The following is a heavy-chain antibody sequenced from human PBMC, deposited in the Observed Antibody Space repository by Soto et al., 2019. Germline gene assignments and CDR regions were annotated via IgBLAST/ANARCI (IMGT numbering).Heavy chain of an antibody. D-gene: IGHD5-18*01. V-gene: IGHV3-23*01. Sequence: GGSLRLSCAASGFTFSSYAMIWVRQAPGKGLEWVSTISGSDGRTYSTDSVKGRFTISRDNSRNTAYLQMNSLRVEDTAVYYCAKGVSQYTPLALFDYWGRGTLVTVSS. J-gene: IGHJ4*02. CDR2: ISGSDGRT. CDR1: GFTFSSYA. CDR3: AKGVSQYTPLALFDY.